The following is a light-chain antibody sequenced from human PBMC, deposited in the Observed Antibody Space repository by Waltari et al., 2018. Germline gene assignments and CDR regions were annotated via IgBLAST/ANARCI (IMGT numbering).Light chain of an antibody. V-gene: IGLV4-69*01. CDR2: VNSDGSH. CDR3: QTGGHGTWV. J-gene: IGLJ3*02. CDR1: SGHSTNV. Sequence: QLVLTQSPSASASLGASVKLTCTLSSGHSTNVIAWLQKRPERGPRYLMKVNSDGSHNKGDEIAARFTGSSSGAEHYLTISSLQSEDEADYYGQTGGHGTWVFGGGTKLTVL.